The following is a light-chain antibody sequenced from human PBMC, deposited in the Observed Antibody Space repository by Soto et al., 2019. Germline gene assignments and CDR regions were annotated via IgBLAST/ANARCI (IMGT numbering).Light chain of an antibody. CDR2: EVS. J-gene: IGLJ1*01. CDR1: SSDVGSYNL. Sequence: QSALTQPASVSGSPGQSITISCTGTSSDVGSYNLVSWYQQHPGKAPKLMIYEVSKRPSGVSNRFSGSKSGNTASLTISGLQAEDEADYYCCSYAGSSTLVFGTGTK. CDR3: CSYAGSSTLV. V-gene: IGLV2-23*02.